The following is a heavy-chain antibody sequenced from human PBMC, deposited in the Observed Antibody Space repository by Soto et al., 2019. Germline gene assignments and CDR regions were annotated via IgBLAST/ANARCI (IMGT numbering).Heavy chain of an antibody. CDR2: IYYSGST. J-gene: IGHJ5*02. D-gene: IGHD5-12*01. CDR1: GGSISSSSYY. Sequence: SETLSLTCTVSGGSISSSSYYWGWIRQPPGKGLEWIGSIYYSGSTYYNPSLKSRVTISVDTSKNQFSLKLSSVTAADTAVYYCASHVVKYSGYDQNNWFDPWGQGTLVTVSS. CDR3: ASHVVKYSGYDQNNWFDP. V-gene: IGHV4-39*01.